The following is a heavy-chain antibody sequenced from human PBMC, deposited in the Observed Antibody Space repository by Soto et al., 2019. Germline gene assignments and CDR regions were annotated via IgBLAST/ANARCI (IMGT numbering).Heavy chain of an antibody. J-gene: IGHJ4*02. V-gene: IGHV4-30-4*01. CDR2: IYYSGST. D-gene: IGHD3-3*01. CDR3: ARDHTIFGALDY. Sequence: PSETLSHTCPFSGCSISSGDYYWSWIRKPPGKGLEWIGYIYYSGSTYYNPSLKSRVTISVDTSKNQFSLKLSSVTAADTAVYYCARDHTIFGALDYWGQGTLVTVSS. CDR1: GCSISSGDYY.